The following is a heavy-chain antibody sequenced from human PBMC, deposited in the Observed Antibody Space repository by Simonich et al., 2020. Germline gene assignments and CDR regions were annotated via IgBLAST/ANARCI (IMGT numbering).Heavy chain of an antibody. V-gene: IGHV1-18*01. CDR2: ISAYNVNT. D-gene: IGHD1-1*01. Sequence: QVQLVQSGAEVKKPGASVKVSCKASGYTFTSYGISWVPQALGQGLEWMGGISAYNVNTNDAQKLQGKVTMTTDTSTSTAYMELRSLRSDDTAVDYCARSTTGTTAFDIWGQGTMVTVSS. CDR3: ARSTTGTTAFDI. J-gene: IGHJ3*02. CDR1: GYTFTSYG.